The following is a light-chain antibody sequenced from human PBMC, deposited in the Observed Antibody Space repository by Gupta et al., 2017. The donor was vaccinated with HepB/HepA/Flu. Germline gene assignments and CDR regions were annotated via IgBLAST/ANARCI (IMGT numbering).Light chain of an antibody. CDR1: QSFGGW. Sequence: DIQMTQSPSNLSASVGDRVTIPCRASQSFGGWLAWYQQKPGKAPKVLIYKASSVESGVPSRFSGSGSGTXFTLTIXSRQPDDFATYYCQHENSSMWTLGXGTKVEIK. J-gene: IGKJ1*01. V-gene: IGKV1-5*03. CDR2: KAS. CDR3: QHENSSMWT.